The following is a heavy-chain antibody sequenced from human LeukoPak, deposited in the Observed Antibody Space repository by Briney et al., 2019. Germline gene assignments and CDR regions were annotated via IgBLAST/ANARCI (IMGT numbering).Heavy chain of an antibody. CDR1: GFNFNTYG. CDR3: ATGNYNRPFDY. J-gene: IGHJ4*02. D-gene: IGHD1-7*01. V-gene: IGHV3-30*02. Sequence: GGSLRLSCVASGFNFNTYGMHWVRQAPGKGLEWVAFIPYDGSDKYYADSVKGRFTISRDNSKNTLYLQMNSLRAEDTAVYYCATGNYNRPFDYWGQGTLVTVSS. CDR2: IPYDGSDK.